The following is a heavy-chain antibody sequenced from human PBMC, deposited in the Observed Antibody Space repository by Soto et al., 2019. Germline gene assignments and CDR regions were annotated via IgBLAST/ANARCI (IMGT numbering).Heavy chain of an antibody. CDR2: ITSNGDST. D-gene: IGHD2-2*02. CDR3: AKDSPSYTTSPLCLDS. CDR1: GFDFNKYS. V-gene: IGHV3-23*01. J-gene: IGHJ4*02. Sequence: GGSLRLSCAAFGFDFNKYSMTWVRQAPGKGLQWVSSITSNGDSTYYADSVKGRFTTSRDNSKNTLYLQMNSLRADDTAVSYCAKDSPSYTTSPLCLDSWGRGHLVTLCS.